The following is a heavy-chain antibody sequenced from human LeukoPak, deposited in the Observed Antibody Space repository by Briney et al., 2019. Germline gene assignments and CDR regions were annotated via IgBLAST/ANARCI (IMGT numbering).Heavy chain of an antibody. CDR3: ARAAAGTGGLFDY. D-gene: IGHD6-13*01. J-gene: IGHJ4*02. V-gene: IGHV4-38-2*02. CDR2: IYHSGSI. Sequence: SETLSLTFTVSGYSISNGYYWGWIRPPPGKGLEWIGSIYHSGSIYYNPSLKSRVTISVDTSKNQLSLKLSSVTAADTAVYYCARAAAGTGGLFDYWGQGTLVTVSS. CDR1: GYSISNGYY.